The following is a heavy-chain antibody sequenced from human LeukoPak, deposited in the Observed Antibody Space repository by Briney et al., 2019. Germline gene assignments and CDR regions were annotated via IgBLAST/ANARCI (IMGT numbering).Heavy chain of an antibody. CDR3: AREVAVEMATRWMGYYFDY. Sequence: SETLSLTCTISGGSISSNYWGWVRQPPGKGLEYIGYIYQSGNNTYIPSLKSRVTFSEETSKNQFSLKLNSVTAADTAVYYCAREVAVEMATRWMGYYFDYWGQGTLVTVSS. D-gene: IGHD5-24*01. V-gene: IGHV4-59*01. CDR1: GGSISSNY. J-gene: IGHJ4*02. CDR2: IYQSGNN.